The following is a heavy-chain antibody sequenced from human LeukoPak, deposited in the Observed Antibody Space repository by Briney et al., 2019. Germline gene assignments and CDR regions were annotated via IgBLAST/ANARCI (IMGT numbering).Heavy chain of an antibody. D-gene: IGHD3-22*01. CDR1: GGSISSGGYY. Sequence: SETLSLTCTVSGGSISSGGYYWSWIRQHPGKGLEWIGYIYYSGSTYYNPSLKSRVTISVDTSKNQFSLKLSSVAAADTAVYYCAGGAYYYDSRGYGAFDIWGQGTMVTVSS. J-gene: IGHJ3*02. CDR3: AGGAYYYDSRGYGAFDI. V-gene: IGHV4-31*03. CDR2: IYYSGST.